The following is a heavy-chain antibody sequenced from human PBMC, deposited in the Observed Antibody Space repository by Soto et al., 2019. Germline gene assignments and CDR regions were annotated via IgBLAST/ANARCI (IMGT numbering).Heavy chain of an antibody. CDR2: ISGSGGST. CDR1: GFTFSSYA. D-gene: IGHD3-16*02. J-gene: IGHJ4*02. Sequence: PGGSLRLSCAASGFTFSSYAMSWVRQAPGKGLEWVSAISGSGGSTYYADSVKGRFTISRDNSKNTLYLQMNSLSAEDTAVYYCAKDGYDYVWGSYRPFDYWGQGTLVTVSS. CDR3: AKDGYDYVWGSYRPFDY. V-gene: IGHV3-23*01.